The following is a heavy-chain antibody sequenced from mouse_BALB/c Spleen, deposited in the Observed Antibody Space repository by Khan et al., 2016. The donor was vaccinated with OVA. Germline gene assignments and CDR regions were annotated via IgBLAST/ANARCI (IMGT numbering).Heavy chain of an antibody. CDR3: ARDSNFDY. Sequence: EVELVESGGGLVQPGGSRKLSCAASGFTFSRFGMHWVRQAPEKGLEWVAYISSGSSTIYYADTVKGRFTISRDNPKNTLFLQMTSLRSEDTAMYDCARDSNFDYWGQGTTLTVSS. CDR2: ISSGSSTI. V-gene: IGHV5-17*02. J-gene: IGHJ2*01. CDR1: GFTFSRFG.